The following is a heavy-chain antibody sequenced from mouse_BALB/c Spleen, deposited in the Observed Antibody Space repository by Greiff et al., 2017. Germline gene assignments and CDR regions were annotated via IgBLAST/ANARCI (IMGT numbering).Heavy chain of an antibody. V-gene: IGHV3-6*02. CDR1: GYSITSGYY. CDR3: ARLGYDGAMDY. Sequence: DVKLQESGPGLVKPSQSLSLTCSVTGYSITSGYYWNWIRQFPGNKLEWMGYISYDGSNNYNPSLKNRISITRDTSKNQFFLKLNSVTTEDTATYYCARLGYDGAMDYWGQGTSVTVSS. D-gene: IGHD3-1*01. CDR2: ISYDGSN. J-gene: IGHJ4*01.